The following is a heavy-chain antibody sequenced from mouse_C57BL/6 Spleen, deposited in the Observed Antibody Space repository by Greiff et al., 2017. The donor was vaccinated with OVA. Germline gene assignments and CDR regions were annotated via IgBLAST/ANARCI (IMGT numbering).Heavy chain of an antibody. V-gene: IGHV1-82*01. CDR2: IYPGDGDT. J-gene: IGHJ2*01. CDR1: GYAFSSSW. Sequence: QVQLQQSGPELVKPGASVKISCKASGYAFSSSWMNWVKQRPGQGLEWIGRIYPGDGDTNYNGKFKGKATLTADKSSSTAYMQLSSLTSEDSAVYFCARANWAFDYWGQGTTLTVSS. CDR3: ARANWAFDY. D-gene: IGHD4-1*01.